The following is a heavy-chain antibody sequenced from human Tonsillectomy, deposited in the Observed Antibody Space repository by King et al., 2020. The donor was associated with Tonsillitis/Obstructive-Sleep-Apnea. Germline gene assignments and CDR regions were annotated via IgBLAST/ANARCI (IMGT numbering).Heavy chain of an antibody. V-gene: IGHV3-30*01. J-gene: IGHJ4*02. CDR3: ARDGNTYGAVSYYFDY. Sequence: VQLVESGGGVVQPGRSLRLSCAASGFTFSSYAMHWVRQAPGKGLEWVAVISYDGGNKYYADSVKGRFTISRDNSKNTLYLQMNSLRAEDTAVYYCARDGNTYGAVSYYFDYWGQGTLVTVSS. CDR2: ISYDGGNK. CDR1: GFTFSSYA. D-gene: IGHD6-19*01.